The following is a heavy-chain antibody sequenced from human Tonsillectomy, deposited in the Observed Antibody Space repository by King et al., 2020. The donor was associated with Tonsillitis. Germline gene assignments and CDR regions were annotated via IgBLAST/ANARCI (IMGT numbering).Heavy chain of an antibody. J-gene: IGHJ6*03. CDR2: ISISGGTM. CDR3: VRDTNGSGGTCFSNSYYYMDV. D-gene: IGHD2-15*01. Sequence: VQLVESGGGLVQPGGSLRLSCAASGFTFSNYEMHWVRQAPGKGLEWVSYISISGGTMFYADSVKGRFTISRDNAKNSLYLEMNSLGAEDTAVYYCVRDTNGSGGTCFSNSYYYMDVWGKGTTVTVSS. CDR1: GFTFSNYE. V-gene: IGHV3-48*03.